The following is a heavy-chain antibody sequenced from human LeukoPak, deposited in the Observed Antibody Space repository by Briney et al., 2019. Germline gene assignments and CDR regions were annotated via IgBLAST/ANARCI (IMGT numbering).Heavy chain of an antibody. J-gene: IGHJ4*02. CDR3: ATRGDLSWFGALRH. Sequence: PGGSLRLSCVVSGFTFSNYWMDWVRQAPGEGLEWVAFIRPDGRETNYAGSVTGRFTISRDNAKNSLYLQMNNLRVEDTAVYYCATRGDLSWFGALRHWSQGTVVTVSS. D-gene: IGHD3-16*02. CDR1: GFTFSNYW. CDR2: IRPDGRET. V-gene: IGHV3-7*01.